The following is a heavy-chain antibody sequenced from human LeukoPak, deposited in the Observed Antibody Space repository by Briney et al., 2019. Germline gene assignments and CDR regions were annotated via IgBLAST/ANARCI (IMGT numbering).Heavy chain of an antibody. CDR3: ARGRTSFDY. D-gene: IGHD4/OR15-4a*01. J-gene: IGHJ4*02. Sequence: SETLSLTCTVSGGYISSYYWSWIRQPPGKGLEWIGYMSHSGSTNYSPSLKSRVTISLDTSKNQFSLKLTSVTVADTAVYYCARGRTSFDYWGQGTLVTVSS. CDR2: MSHSGST. CDR1: GGYISSYY. V-gene: IGHV4-59*01.